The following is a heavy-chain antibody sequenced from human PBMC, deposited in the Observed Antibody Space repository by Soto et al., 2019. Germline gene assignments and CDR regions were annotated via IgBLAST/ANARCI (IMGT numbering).Heavy chain of an antibody. J-gene: IGHJ3*01. CDR3: ARRDDISTPDNFGVGALDF. Sequence: SETLSLTCAVSGGSISSGGYSWSWIRQPPGKGLEWIGYIYHSGSTYYNPSLKSRVTISVDRSKNQFSLKLSSVTAADTAVYYCARRDDISTPDNFGVGALDFWGQGIMVTVSS. V-gene: IGHV4-30-2*01. D-gene: IGHD2-21*01. CDR2: IYHSGST. CDR1: GGSISSGGYS.